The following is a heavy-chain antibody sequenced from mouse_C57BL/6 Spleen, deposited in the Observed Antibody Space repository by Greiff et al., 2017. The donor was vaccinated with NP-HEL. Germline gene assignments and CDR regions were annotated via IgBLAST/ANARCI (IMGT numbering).Heavy chain of an antibody. CDR3: ARENFITTVVPYAMDY. V-gene: IGHV1-58*01. CDR1: GYTFTSYG. CDR2: IYIGNGYT. J-gene: IGHJ4*01. Sequence: VHVKQSGAELVRPGSSVKMSCKTSGYTFTSYGINWVKQRPGQGLEWIGYIYIGNGYTEYNEKFKGKATLTSDTSSSTAYMQLSSLTSEDSAIYFCARENFITTVVPYAMDYWGQGTSVTVSS. D-gene: IGHD1-1*01.